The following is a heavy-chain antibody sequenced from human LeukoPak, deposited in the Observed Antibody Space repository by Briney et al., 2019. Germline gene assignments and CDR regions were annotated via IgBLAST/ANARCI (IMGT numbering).Heavy chain of an antibody. Sequence: PGGSLRLSCAASGFAVSSNYMSWVRQAPGKGLEWVSVIHSGGSTYHADSVKGRFTISRDNSKNTLFLQMNSLRVEDTAVYYCTRDFYGSEWGQGTLVTVSS. D-gene: IGHD3-10*01. V-gene: IGHV3-66*01. CDR1: GFAVSSNY. J-gene: IGHJ4*02. CDR2: IHSGGST. CDR3: TRDFYGSE.